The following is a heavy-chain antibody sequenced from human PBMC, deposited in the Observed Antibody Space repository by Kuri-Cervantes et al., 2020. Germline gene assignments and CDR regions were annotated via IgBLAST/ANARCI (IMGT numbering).Heavy chain of an antibody. Sequence: SETLSLTCAVYGASFSPYYCNWIRQPPGKGLEWIGEINNRGSTNYSPSLKSRVTISVDTSKNQFSLKLSSVTAADTAVYYWARGKRYNWNYGGNFDYWGQGTLVTVSS. CDR1: GASFSPYY. V-gene: IGHV4-34*01. D-gene: IGHD1-7*01. CDR3: ARGKRYNWNYGGNFDY. J-gene: IGHJ4*02. CDR2: INNRGST.